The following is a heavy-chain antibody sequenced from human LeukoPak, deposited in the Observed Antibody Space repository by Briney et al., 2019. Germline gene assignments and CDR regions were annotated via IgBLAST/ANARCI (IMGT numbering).Heavy chain of an antibody. D-gene: IGHD3-10*01. V-gene: IGHV1-58*01. CDR1: GFTFTSSA. CDR2: IVVGSGNT. CDR3: AAGSGQLGTRVY. J-gene: IGHJ4*02. Sequence: GASVKVSCKASGFTFTSSAVQWVRQARGQRLEWIGWIVVGSGNTNYAQKFQERVTITRDMSTSTAYMELSSLRSEDTAVYYCAAGSGQLGTRVYWGQGTLVTVSS.